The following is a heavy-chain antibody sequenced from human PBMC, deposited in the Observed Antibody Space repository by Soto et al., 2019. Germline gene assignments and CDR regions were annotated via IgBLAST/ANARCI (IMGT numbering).Heavy chain of an antibody. CDR1: GGSISSNNW. D-gene: IGHD2-2*01. J-gene: IGHJ5*02. V-gene: IGHV4-4*02. CDR2: IFHSEST. CDR3: ARLFCSSSSCLTPSWFDP. Sequence: QVQLQESGPGLVKPSGTLSLTCAVSGGSISSNNWWSWVRQAPGPGLEWIGDIFHSESTNYNPSLKSRVTISVDKSKNQFSLKLSSVTAADTAMYYCARLFCSSSSCLTPSWFDPWAQGTLVTVSS.